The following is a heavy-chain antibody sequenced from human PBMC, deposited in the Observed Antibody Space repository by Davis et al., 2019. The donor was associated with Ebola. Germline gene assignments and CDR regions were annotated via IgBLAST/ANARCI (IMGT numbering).Heavy chain of an antibody. V-gene: IGHV4-4*02. CDR2: IYYSGST. CDR3: ARFPYYYGMDV. Sequence: SETLSLTCAVSGGSISSSNWWSWIRQPPGKGLEWIGYIYYSGSTYYNPSLKSRVTISVDTSKNQFSLKLSSVTAADTAVYYCARFPYYYGMDVWGQGTTVTVSS. J-gene: IGHJ6*02. CDR1: GGSISSSNW.